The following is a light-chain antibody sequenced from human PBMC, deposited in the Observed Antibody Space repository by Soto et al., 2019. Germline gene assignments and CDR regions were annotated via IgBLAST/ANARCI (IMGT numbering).Light chain of an antibody. V-gene: IGKV3-20*01. CDR3: QQYGVSPLMFT. CDR1: QSVSNNY. J-gene: IGKJ2*01. Sequence: EIVLVQSPGTLSLSPGERATLSCRASQSVSNNYLAWYQQKPGQAPRLLIYGASSRATGVPDRFSGSGTGTAVSLTITRLEPEDFAVYYCQQYGVSPLMFTFGQGTKVGVK. CDR2: GAS.